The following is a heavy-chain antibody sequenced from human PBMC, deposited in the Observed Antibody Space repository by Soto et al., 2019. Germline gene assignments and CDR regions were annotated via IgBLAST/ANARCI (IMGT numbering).Heavy chain of an antibody. CDR3: ARDKDRPRLGGNYYYIRDV. J-gene: IGHJ6*02. CDR1: GGTFSSYA. D-gene: IGHD5-12*01. CDR2: IIPIFRTP. V-gene: IGHV1-69*12. Sequence: QVQLVQSGAEVKKPGSSVKVSCKASGGTFSSYAISWVRQAPGQGLEWMGGIIPIFRTPDYAQKFQGRVTITADESTSTAYMELSSLRSEDTAVYYCARDKDRPRLGGNYYYIRDVWGQGTTVTVSS.